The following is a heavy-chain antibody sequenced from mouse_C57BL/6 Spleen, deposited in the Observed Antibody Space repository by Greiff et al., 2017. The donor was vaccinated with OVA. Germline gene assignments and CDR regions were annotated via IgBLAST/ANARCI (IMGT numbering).Heavy chain of an antibody. J-gene: IGHJ3*01. V-gene: IGHV1-26*01. CDR2: INPNNGGT. CDR3: AISFLYGFFSY. Sequence: EVQLQQSGPELVKPGASVKISCKASGYTFTDYYMNWVKQSHGKSLEWIGDINPNNGGTSYNQKFKGKATLTVDKSSSTAYMELRSLTSEDSAVYYCAISFLYGFFSYWGQGTLVTVSA. CDR1: GYTFTDYY. D-gene: IGHD2-2*01.